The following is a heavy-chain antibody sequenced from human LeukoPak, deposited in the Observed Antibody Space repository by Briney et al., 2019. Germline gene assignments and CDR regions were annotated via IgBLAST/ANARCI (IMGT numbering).Heavy chain of an antibody. D-gene: IGHD3-22*01. CDR2: ISVSSGTI. CDR1: GFAFNTYS. Sequence: GGSLRLSCAASGFAFNTYSMNGVRQAPGKGLEWVSYISVSSGTIYYADSVKGRFTISRDNAKNSQYLQMNSLRAEDTAVYYCARDYDSSGYNIRFEYWGQGTLVTVSS. V-gene: IGHV3-48*04. J-gene: IGHJ4*02. CDR3: ARDYDSSGYNIRFEY.